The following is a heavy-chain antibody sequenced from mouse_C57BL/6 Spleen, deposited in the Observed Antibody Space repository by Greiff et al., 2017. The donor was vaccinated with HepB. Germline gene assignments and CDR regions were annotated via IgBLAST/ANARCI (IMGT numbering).Heavy chain of an antibody. V-gene: IGHV1-15*01. J-gene: IGHJ2*01. CDR3: TRGPYDYDGY. CDR2: IDPETGGT. CDR1: GYTFTDYE. Sequence: QVQLQQPGAELVMPGASVTLSCKASGYTFTDYEMHWVKQTPVHGLEWIGAIDPETGGTAYNQKFKGKAILTADKSSSTAYMELRSLTSEDSAVYYCTRGPYDYDGYWGQGTTLTVSS. D-gene: IGHD2-4*01.